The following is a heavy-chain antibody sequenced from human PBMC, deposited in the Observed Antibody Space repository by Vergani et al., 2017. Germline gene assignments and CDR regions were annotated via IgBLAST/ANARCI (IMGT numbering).Heavy chain of an antibody. D-gene: IGHD4-17*01. V-gene: IGHV1-69-2*01. J-gene: IGHJ6*02. CDR3: ATPQTVTTGGMEV. Sequence: EVQLVQSGAEVKKPGATMKISCKVPGYTFTDHYMHWVKQAPGKGLEWMGLVDPEDGETIYAEKFKGRVTIAADTSTDTAHLELSSLRSEDTAVYYCATPQTVTTGGMEVWGQGTTVIVS. CDR2: VDPEDGET. CDR1: GYTFTDHY.